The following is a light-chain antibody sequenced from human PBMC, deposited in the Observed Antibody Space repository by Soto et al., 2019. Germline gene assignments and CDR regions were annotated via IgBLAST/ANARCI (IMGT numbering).Light chain of an antibody. Sequence: DIQMTQSPSTLSASVGDRVIITCRASQSISTSLAWYQQKPGKAPNLVIYKASTLESGVPSRFSGSGSGTEFTLTISSLQPDDFATYYCQQYESYSATFGQGTRVEIK. V-gene: IGKV1-5*03. CDR2: KAS. CDR3: QQYESYSAT. CDR1: QSISTS. J-gene: IGKJ1*01.